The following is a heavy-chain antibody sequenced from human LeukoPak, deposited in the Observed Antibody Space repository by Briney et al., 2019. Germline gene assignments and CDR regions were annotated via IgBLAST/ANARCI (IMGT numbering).Heavy chain of an antibody. CDR3: ARARGTWNEFDY. CDR2: IKQDGSEK. Sequence: PGGSLRLSCAASGFTFSNYWMSWVRQAPGKGLEWVANIKQDGSEKYYVDSVKGRFTISTDNAKNSLYLQMNSLRAEDTAVYYCARARGTWNEFDYWGQGTLVTVSS. V-gene: IGHV3-7*01. CDR1: GFTFSNYW. J-gene: IGHJ4*02. D-gene: IGHD1-1*01.